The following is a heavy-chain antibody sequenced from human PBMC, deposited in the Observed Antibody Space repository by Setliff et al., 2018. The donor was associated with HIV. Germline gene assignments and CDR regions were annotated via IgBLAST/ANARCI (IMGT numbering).Heavy chain of an antibody. CDR2: VYYSGGT. Sequence: KPSETLSLTCTVSGGSVSDTSYYWGWIRQPPGKGLEWLANVYYSGGTYYTSSLAGRVTISVDTSKNQFSLTLKSLTVADTALYFCSRGPTIRGSFTGVVYTAPLPSFDTWSQGSLVTVSS. D-gene: IGHD3-3*01. CDR1: GGSVSDTSYY. CDR3: SRGPTIRGSFTGVVYTAPLPSFDT. J-gene: IGHJ4*02. V-gene: IGHV4-39*01.